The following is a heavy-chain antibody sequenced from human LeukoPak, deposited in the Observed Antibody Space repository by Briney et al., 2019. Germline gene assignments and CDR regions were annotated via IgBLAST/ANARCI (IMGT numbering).Heavy chain of an antibody. Sequence: GASVKVSCKASGYAFTGYYMHWVRQAPGQGLEWMGWINTNTGNPTYAQGFTGRFVFSLDTSVSTAYLQISSLKAEDTAVYYCARTNDYGDETYYFDYWGQGTLVTVSS. CDR1: GYAFTGYY. J-gene: IGHJ4*02. V-gene: IGHV7-4-1*02. CDR2: INTNTGNP. D-gene: IGHD4-17*01. CDR3: ARTNDYGDETYYFDY.